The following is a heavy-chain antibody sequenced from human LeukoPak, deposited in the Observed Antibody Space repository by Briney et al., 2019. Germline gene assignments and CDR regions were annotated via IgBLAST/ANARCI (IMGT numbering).Heavy chain of an antibody. CDR3: ARERGILNYYDSSFHPFDY. V-gene: IGHV3-30*03. J-gene: IGHJ4*02. CDR2: ISYDGSNK. Sequence: GGSLRLSCAASGFTFSSYSMNWVRQAPGKGLEWVAVISYDGSNKYYADSVKGRFTISRDNSKNTLYLQMNSLRAEDTAVYYCARERGILNYYDSSFHPFDYWGQGTLVTVSS. CDR1: GFTFSSYS. D-gene: IGHD3-22*01.